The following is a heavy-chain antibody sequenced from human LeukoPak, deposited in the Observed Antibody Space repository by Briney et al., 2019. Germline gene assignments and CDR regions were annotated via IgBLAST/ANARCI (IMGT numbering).Heavy chain of an antibody. CDR3: ARSLVVPAAIGSYYFDY. D-gene: IGHD2-2*01. CDR2: IYHSGST. J-gene: IGHJ4*02. V-gene: IGHV4-38-2*01. Sequence: SETLSLTCAVSGYSSSSGYYWGWIRQPPGKGLEWIGSIYHSGSTYYNPSLKSRVTISVDTSKNQFSLKLSSVTAADTAVYYCARSLVVPAAIGSYYFDYWGQGTLVTVSS. CDR1: GYSSSSGYY.